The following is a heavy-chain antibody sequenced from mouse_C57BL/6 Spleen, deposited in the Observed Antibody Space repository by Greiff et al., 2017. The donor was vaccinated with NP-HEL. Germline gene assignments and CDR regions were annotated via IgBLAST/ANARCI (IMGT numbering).Heavy chain of an antibody. CDR2: INPSSGYT. D-gene: IGHD2-4*01. Sequence: QVQLKQSGAELAKPGASVKLSCKASGYTFTSYWMHWVKQRPGQGLEWIGYINPSSGYTKYNQKFKDKATLTADKSSSTAYMQLSSLTYEDSAVYYCAVHDYDEGFAYWGQGTLVTVSA. V-gene: IGHV1-7*01. J-gene: IGHJ3*01. CDR3: AVHDYDEGFAY. CDR1: GYTFTSYW.